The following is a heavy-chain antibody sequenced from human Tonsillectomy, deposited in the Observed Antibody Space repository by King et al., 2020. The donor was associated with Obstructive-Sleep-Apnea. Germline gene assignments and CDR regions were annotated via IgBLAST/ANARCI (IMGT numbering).Heavy chain of an antibody. CDR2: IHYSGST. Sequence: QLQESGPGLVKPSETLSLTCTVFGGSISSYYWSWIRQSPGKGLEWIGYIHYSGSTNYNPSLKSRITISVDTSKNQFSLKLNSVTAADTAVYYCARWGGIAATGNDYWGQGNLVTVSS. CDR1: GGSISSYY. CDR3: ARWGGIAATGNDY. D-gene: IGHD6-13*01. V-gene: IGHV4-59*08. J-gene: IGHJ4*02.